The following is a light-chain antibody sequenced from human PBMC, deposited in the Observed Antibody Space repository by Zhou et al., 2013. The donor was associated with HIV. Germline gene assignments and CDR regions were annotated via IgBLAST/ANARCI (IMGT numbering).Light chain of an antibody. V-gene: IGKV3-15*01. CDR1: QSVISN. CDR2: GAS. J-gene: IGKJ1*01. Sequence: ETVLTQSPGTLSLSPGERATLSCRASQSVISNYLAWYQQKPGQAPRLLIYGASTRATGIPARFSGSGSGTEFTLTISSVQSEDIAVXNCQQYKTWPPTFGQRDQGGNQ. CDR3: QQYKTWPPT.